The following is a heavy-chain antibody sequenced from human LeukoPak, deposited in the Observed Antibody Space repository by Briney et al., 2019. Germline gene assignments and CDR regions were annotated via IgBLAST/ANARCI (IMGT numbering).Heavy chain of an antibody. J-gene: IGHJ4*01. Sequence: PGGSLRLSCAASGFTFSNFAMSWVRQAPGKGLEWVSSISGSGGSPYYADSVKGRFTISRDNSQNTLYLQMNSLYLQMNSLKTEDTAVYYCAKAPSDGDYGGFDYWGHGTLVTVSS. D-gene: IGHD4-17*01. V-gene: IGHV3-23*01. CDR2: ISGSGGSP. CDR3: AKAPSDGDYGGFDY. CDR1: GFTFSNFA.